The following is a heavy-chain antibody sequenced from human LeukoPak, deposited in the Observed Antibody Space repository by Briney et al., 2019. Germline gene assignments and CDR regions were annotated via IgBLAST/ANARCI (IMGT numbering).Heavy chain of an antibody. D-gene: IGHD3-22*01. CDR1: GFTFSSYA. J-gene: IGHJ5*02. CDR3: AKGLYYKDRSGYPA. CDR2: ISYDGRNK. Sequence: PGGSLRLSCAASGFTFSSYALHWVRQAPGKGLEWVAVISYDGRNKYYADSVKGRFTISRDNSKNTLYLQMNSLRTEDTAVYYCAKGLYYKDRSGYPAWGQGTLVTISS. V-gene: IGHV3-30*04.